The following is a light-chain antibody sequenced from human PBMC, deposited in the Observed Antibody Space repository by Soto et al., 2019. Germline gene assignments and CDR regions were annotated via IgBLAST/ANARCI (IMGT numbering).Light chain of an antibody. CDR3: QQYANSPRK. Sequence: EIVLTQSPGTLSLSPGERATLSCRASQSVTSNYLAWYQQNPGQAPRLLIYGASSRATGVADRFSGRGSGKDFTLTISSLEPEDVAVYYCQQYANSPRKFGQGTKVAIK. J-gene: IGKJ1*01. CDR2: GAS. CDR1: QSVTSNY. V-gene: IGKV3-20*01.